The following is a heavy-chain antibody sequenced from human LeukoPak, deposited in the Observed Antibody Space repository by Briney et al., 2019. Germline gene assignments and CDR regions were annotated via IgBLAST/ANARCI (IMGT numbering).Heavy chain of an antibody. D-gene: IGHD3-22*01. J-gene: IGHJ4*02. CDR3: ARDHHYYDSSGLRSGCIDY. CDR1: GFTFGNYD. V-gene: IGHV3-33*01. Sequence: PGGSLTLSCAVSGFTFGNYDMHWVRQAPGKGLEWVAVIWHDETKEFYVDSVKGRFTISRDNSENTLYLQMNSLRVEDTAVYYCARDHHYYDSSGLRSGCIDYWGQGTLVSVSS. CDR2: IWHDETKE.